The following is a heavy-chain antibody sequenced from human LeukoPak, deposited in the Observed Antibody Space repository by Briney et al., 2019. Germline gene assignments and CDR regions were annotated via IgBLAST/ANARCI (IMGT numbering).Heavy chain of an antibody. J-gene: IGHJ3*01. Sequence: GSLRLSCAASGFTFSSYAMNWVRQAPGKGLEYISTVTNNGGHTYYANSVKGRFTISRDNSKNTLYLQMGSLRAEDMAVYYCARTSYGDYTPSAFDFWGQGTMVTVSS. CDR3: ARTSYGDYTPSAFDF. D-gene: IGHD4-17*01. CDR2: VTNNGGHT. V-gene: IGHV3-64*01. CDR1: GFTFSSYA.